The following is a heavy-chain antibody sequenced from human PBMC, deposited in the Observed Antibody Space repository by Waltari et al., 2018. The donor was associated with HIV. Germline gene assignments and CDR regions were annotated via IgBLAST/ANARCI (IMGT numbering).Heavy chain of an antibody. CDR3: ARGGSGGSFPFDY. CDR1: GGSISSYY. J-gene: IGHJ4*02. V-gene: IGHV4-59*01. D-gene: IGHD1-26*01. CDR2: IYYSGST. Sequence: QVQLQESGPGLVKPSETLSLTCTVSGGSISSYYWSWIRQPPGKGLEWIGYIYYSGSTNYNPSLKSRVTISVETSKNQFALKLSSVTAADTAVYYCARGGSGGSFPFDYWGQGTLVTVSS.